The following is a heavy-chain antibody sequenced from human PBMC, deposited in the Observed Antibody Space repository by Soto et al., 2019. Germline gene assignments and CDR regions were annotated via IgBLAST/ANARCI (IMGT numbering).Heavy chain of an antibody. J-gene: IGHJ6*02. D-gene: IGHD3-3*01. CDR2: ISYDGSNK. Sequence: QVQLVESGGGVVQPGRSLRLSCAASGFTFSSYGMHWVRQAPGKGLEWVAVISYDGSNKYYADSVKGRFTISRDNSKNPLYLQMNSLRAEDTAVYYCAGSGYLYYYGMDVWGQGTTVTVSS. CDR3: AGSGYLYYYGMDV. V-gene: IGHV3-30*03. CDR1: GFTFSSYG.